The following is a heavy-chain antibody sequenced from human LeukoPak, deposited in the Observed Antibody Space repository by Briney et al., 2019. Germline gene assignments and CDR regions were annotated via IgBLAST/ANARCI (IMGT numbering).Heavy chain of an antibody. CDR1: GGSFSGYY. V-gene: IGHV4-34*01. Sequence: SETLSLTCAVYGGSFSGYYWSWIRQPPGKGLEWIGEINHSGSTNYNPSLKSRRTITVDTSENQSSLLPSSGTAADAAVFYCARGTYDYLWGSYRYTRGYYFDYWGQGTLVTVS. CDR2: INHSGST. D-gene: IGHD3-16*02. CDR3: ARGTYDYLWGSYRYTRGYYFDY. J-gene: IGHJ4*02.